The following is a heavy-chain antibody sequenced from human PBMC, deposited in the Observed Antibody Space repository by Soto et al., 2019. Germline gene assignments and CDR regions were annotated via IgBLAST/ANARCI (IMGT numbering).Heavy chain of an antibody. D-gene: IGHD1-26*01. J-gene: IGHJ5*02. CDR1: GGSISSGGYS. CDR2: IYHSVST. V-gene: IGHV4-30-2*01. CDR3: ASRPSGSGFDP. Sequence: QLQLQESGSGLVKPSQTLSLTCAVSGGSISSGGYSWIWIRQPPGKGLEWIGYIYHSVSTYYSPSLKSRVTISVDRSKNQCSLKLSSVTAADTAVYYCASRPSGSGFDPWGQGTLVTVSS.